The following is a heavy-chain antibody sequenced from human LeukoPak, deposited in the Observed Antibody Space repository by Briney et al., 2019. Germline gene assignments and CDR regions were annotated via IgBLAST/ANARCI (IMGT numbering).Heavy chain of an antibody. Sequence: GSLRLSCAASGFTFSSYAMSWVRQAPGKGLEWVSTLSVSGGIYYADSVKGRFTISRDNSKNTLYLQMSSLRAEDTAVYYCAKEFNRGLPDYWGQGTLVTVPS. V-gene: IGHV3-23*01. CDR2: LSVSGGI. CDR3: AKEFNRGLPDY. D-gene: IGHD2-21*01. J-gene: IGHJ4*02. CDR1: GFTFSSYA.